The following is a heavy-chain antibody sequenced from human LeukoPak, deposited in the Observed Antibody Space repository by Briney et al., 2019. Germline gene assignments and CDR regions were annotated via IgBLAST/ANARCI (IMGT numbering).Heavy chain of an antibody. CDR3: ARVMPSWMNHFWSRSNYGDYEGYFDY. J-gene: IGHJ4*02. Sequence: SETLSLTCTVSGGSISNYYWGWIRQPPGKGLEWIGYIYYSGSTNYNPSLKSRVTISVDTSKNQFSLKLSSVTAADTAVYYCARVMPSWMNHFWSRSNYGDYEGYFDYWGQGTLVTVSS. D-gene: IGHD4-17*01. V-gene: IGHV4-59*01. CDR1: GGSISNYY. CDR2: IYYSGST.